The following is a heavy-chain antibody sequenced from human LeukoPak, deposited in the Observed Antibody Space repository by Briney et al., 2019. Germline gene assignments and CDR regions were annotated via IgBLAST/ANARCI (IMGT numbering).Heavy chain of an antibody. CDR3: SRQTRRDGYNYDY. D-gene: IGHD5-24*01. CDR2: IKQDGSEK. J-gene: IGHJ4*02. CDR1: GFTFSSYW. Sequence: GGSLRLSCAASGFTFSSYWMSWVRQAPGKGLEWVANIKQDGSEKYYVDSVKGRFTISRAKAKNSLYLQMNSLRAEDTAVYYCSRQTRRDGYNYDYWGQGTLVTVSS. V-gene: IGHV3-7*01.